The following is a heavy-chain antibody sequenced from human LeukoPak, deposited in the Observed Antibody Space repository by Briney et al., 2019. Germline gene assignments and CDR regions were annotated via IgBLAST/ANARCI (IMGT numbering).Heavy chain of an antibody. CDR3: ARYRMVYAKEYYYYMDV. CDR2: INTNTGNP. D-gene: IGHD2-8*01. V-gene: IGHV7-4-1*02. J-gene: IGHJ6*03. CDR1: GYTFTSYA. Sequence: GGSLRLSCAASGYTFTSYAMNWVRQAPGQGLEWMGWINTNTGNPTYAQGFTGRFVFSLDTSVSTAYLQISSLKAEDTAVYYCARYRMVYAKEYYYYMDVWGKGTTVTVSS.